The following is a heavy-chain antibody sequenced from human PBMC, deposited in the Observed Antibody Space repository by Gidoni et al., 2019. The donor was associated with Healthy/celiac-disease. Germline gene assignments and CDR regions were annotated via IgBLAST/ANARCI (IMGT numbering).Heavy chain of an antibody. CDR2: IYPGDSDT. CDR3: GRGRAGTSGYNYYYYMDV. CDR1: GYSFTSYW. V-gene: IGHV5-51*01. J-gene: IGHJ6*03. Sequence: EVQLVQSGAEVKKPGESLKISCKGSGYSFTSYWIGWVRQMPGKGLEWMGIIYPGDSDTRYSPSFQGQVTISADKSISTAYLQWSSLKASDTAMYYCGRGRAGTSGYNYYYYMDVWGKGTTVTVSS. D-gene: IGHD3-22*01.